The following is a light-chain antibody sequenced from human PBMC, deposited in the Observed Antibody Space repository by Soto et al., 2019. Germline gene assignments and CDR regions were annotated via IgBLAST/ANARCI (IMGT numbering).Light chain of an antibody. CDR3: QHRSNRLIT. CDR2: DSS. Sequence: EIVLTQSPGTLSLSPGERATLSCRASQSVNNNYLAWYQQKPGQAPRLLIYDSSNRATGIPARFSGSGSGTDFTLTISSLEPEDFAVYYCQHRSNRLITFGQGTRLEIK. V-gene: IGKV3-11*01. J-gene: IGKJ5*01. CDR1: QSVNNNY.